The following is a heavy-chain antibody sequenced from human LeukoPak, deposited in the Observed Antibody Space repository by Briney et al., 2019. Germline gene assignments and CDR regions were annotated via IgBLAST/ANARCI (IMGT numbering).Heavy chain of an antibody. V-gene: IGHV3-9*01. CDR3: AKDRRMTTVTVSAFDI. D-gene: IGHD4-17*01. CDR2: ISWNSGSI. CDR1: GFTLDDYA. Sequence: GGSLRLSCAASGFTLDDYAMHWVRQAPGKGLEWVSGISWNSGSIGYADSVKGRFTISRDNAKNSLYLQMNSLRAEDTALYYCAKDRRMTTVTVSAFDIWGQGTMVTVSS. J-gene: IGHJ3*02.